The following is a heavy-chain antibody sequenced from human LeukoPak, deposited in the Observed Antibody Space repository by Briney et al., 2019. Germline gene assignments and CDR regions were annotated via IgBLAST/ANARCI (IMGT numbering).Heavy chain of an antibody. J-gene: IGHJ3*02. V-gene: IGHV1-69*13. Sequence: GASVKVSCKASGGTFSSYAISWVRQAPGQGLEWMGGIIPIFGTANYAQKFQGRVTITADESTSTAYMELSSLRSEDTAVYYCARAPREGYSSGWYVGRDAFDIWGQGTMVTVSS. D-gene: IGHD6-19*01. CDR2: IIPIFGTA. CDR3: ARAPREGYSSGWYVGRDAFDI. CDR1: GGTFSSYA.